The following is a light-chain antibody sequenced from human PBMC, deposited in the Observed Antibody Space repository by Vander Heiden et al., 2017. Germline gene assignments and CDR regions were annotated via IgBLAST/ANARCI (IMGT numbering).Light chain of an antibody. CDR3: QQYYRAPLT. Sequence: DIVMTQSPDPLAVSLGARATINCESRPTLLKGSNNKNYLAWYKHKPGQPPKLLISWASTRASGVPDRVSGGGSGTDFTLTISSLQAEDVGIYYCQQYYRAPLTFDQGTKVEIK. J-gene: IGKJ1*01. V-gene: IGKV4-1*01. CDR1: PTLLKGSNNKNY. CDR2: WAS.